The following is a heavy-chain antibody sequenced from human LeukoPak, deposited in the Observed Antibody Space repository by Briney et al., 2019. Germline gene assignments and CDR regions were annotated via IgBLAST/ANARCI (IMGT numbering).Heavy chain of an antibody. CDR1: GGSISSSSYY. Sequence: SETLSLTCTVSGGSISSSSYYWGWIRQPPGKGLEWIGSIYYSGSTYYNPSLKSRVTISVDTSKNQSSLKLSSVTAADTAVYYCARDTATRRRAFDIWGQGTMVTVSS. CDR2: IYYSGST. CDR3: ARDTATRRRAFDI. V-gene: IGHV4-39*07. J-gene: IGHJ3*02. D-gene: IGHD4-17*01.